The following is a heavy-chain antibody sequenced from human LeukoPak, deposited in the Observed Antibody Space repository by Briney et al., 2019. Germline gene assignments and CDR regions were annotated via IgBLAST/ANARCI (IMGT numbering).Heavy chain of an antibody. CDR3: ARTANFAAGYYIDY. Sequence: PGGSLRLSCAASGFTFSSYAMSWVRQAPGKGLEWVSAISGSGGSTYYADSVKGRFTISRDNSKNTPYLQMNSLRAEDTAVYYCARTANFAAGYYIDYWGQGTLVTVSS. J-gene: IGHJ4*02. V-gene: IGHV3-23*01. CDR2: ISGSGGST. D-gene: IGHD6-13*01. CDR1: GFTFSSYA.